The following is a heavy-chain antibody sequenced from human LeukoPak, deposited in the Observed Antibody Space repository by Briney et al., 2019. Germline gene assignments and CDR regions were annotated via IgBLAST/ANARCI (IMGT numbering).Heavy chain of an antibody. J-gene: IGHJ4*02. CDR2: IYHSGST. V-gene: IGHV4-38-2*01. CDR3: ARQSGSYLYYFDY. CDR1: GYSISSGYY. D-gene: IGHD1-26*01. Sequence: HSETLSLTCAVSGYSISSGYYWGWIRQPPGKGLEWIGSIYHSGSTYYNPSLKSRVTISVDTSKNQFSLKLSSVTAADTAVYYCARQSGSYLYYFDYWGQGTLVTVSS.